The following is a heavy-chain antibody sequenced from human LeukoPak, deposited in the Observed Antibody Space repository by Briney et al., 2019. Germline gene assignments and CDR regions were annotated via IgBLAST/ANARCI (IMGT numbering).Heavy chain of an antibody. V-gene: IGHV3-23*01. J-gene: IGHJ4*02. CDR2: ISNSGDST. CDR1: GFIFSSNA. Sequence: GGSLRLSCAASGFIFSSNAMSWVRQAPGKGLEWVSGISNSGDSTCYADSVKGRFTISRDDSKNTLYLQMNTLRAEDTAVYYCAKRRPCYDSSGYLDYWGQGTLVTVSS. CDR3: AKRRPCYDSSGYLDY. D-gene: IGHD3-22*01.